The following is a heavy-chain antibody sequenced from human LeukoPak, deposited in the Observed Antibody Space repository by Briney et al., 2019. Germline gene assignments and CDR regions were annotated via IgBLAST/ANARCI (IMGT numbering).Heavy chain of an antibody. CDR3: ARVGYSSGSDAFDI. D-gene: IGHD6-19*01. V-gene: IGHV4-4*07. Sequence: SETLSLTCTVSGGSISSYYWSWVRQPAGKGLEWIGRIYTRGSTNYNPSLKSRVTMSVDTSKNQFSLKLSSMTAADTAVYYCARVGYSSGSDAFDIWGQGTMVTVSS. J-gene: IGHJ3*02. CDR1: GGSISSYY. CDR2: IYTRGST.